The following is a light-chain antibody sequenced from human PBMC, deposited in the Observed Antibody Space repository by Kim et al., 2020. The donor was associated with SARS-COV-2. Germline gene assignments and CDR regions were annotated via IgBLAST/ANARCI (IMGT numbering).Light chain of an antibody. V-gene: IGLV3-19*01. CDR1: SLRDYY. J-gene: IGLJ2*01. Sequence: SSELTQDPAVSVALGQTVRITCQGDSLRDYYATWYQQKPGQAPVLVIYGKNNRPSGIPDRFPGSSSGNTASLTITGAQAEDEADYYCNSRDSSGNHVLFG. CDR3: NSRDSSGNHVL. CDR2: GKN.